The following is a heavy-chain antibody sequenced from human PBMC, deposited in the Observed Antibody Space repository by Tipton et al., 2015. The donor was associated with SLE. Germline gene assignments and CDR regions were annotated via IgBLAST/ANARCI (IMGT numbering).Heavy chain of an antibody. CDR3: ARAGDSAWFSHTFDY. D-gene: IGHD3-10*01. J-gene: IGHJ4*02. CDR1: KYTFTGYY. Sequence: QSGAEVKKPGASVKVSCKASKYTFTGYYMHWVRQAPGRGLEWMGRINPNSGGTNYAQKFQGRVTMTRDTSISTAYMELSSLTHDDTAVYYCARAGDSAWFSHTFDYWGQGTLVTVSS. V-gene: IGHV1-2*06. CDR2: INPNSGGT.